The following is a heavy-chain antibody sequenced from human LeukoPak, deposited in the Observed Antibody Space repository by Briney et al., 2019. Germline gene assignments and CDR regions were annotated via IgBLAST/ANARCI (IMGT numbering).Heavy chain of an antibody. CDR2: IYTSGST. D-gene: IGHD2-2*01. Sequence: SETLSLTCTVSGGSISSYYWSWIRQPAGKGLEWIGRIYTSGSTNYNPSLKSRVTMSVDTSKNQFSLKLSSVTAADTAVYYCAREGISDIVVVPAAMGFDYWGQGTLVTVSS. CDR3: AREGISDIVVVPAAMGFDY. CDR1: GGSISSYY. J-gene: IGHJ4*02. V-gene: IGHV4-4*07.